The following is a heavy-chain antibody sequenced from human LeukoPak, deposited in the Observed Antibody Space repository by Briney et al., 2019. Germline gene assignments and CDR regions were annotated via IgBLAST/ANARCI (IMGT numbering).Heavy chain of an antibody. CDR1: GYIFTSYW. CDR2: IYPGDSDT. D-gene: IGHD2-2*01. CDR3: ARGEGDCSSLSCHIHY. Sequence: GESLKISCKGSGYIFTSYWIGWVRQMPGKGLEWMGIIYPGDSDTRYSPSFQGQVTISADKSTRSAYLQWSSLKASDNAIYYCARGEGDCSSLSCHIHYWGQGTLVTVSS. J-gene: IGHJ4*02. V-gene: IGHV5-51*01.